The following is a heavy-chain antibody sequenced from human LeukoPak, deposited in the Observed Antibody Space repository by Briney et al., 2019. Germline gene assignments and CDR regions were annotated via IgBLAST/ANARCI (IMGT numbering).Heavy chain of an antibody. D-gene: IGHD5-12*01. CDR1: GFTFSNYA. CDR2: ISYDGSNK. Sequence: GGSLRLSCAASGFTFSNYAMHWVRQAPGKGLKWVALISYDGSNKYYADPLKGRFTISRDNSKSTLFLQMNSLRAEDTALYYCARDRGYSGYDSIYYWGQGTLVTVSS. V-gene: IGHV3-30*04. CDR3: ARDRGYSGYDSIYY. J-gene: IGHJ4*02.